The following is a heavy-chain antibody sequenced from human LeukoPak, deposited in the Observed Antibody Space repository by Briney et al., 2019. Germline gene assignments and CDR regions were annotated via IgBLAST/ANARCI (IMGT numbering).Heavy chain of an antibody. CDR3: ASVVLCGGDCYSGDAFDI. J-gene: IGHJ3*02. V-gene: IGHV4-31*03. D-gene: IGHD2-21*02. CDR2: IYYSGST. CDR1: GGSISSGGYY. Sequence: SETLSLTCTVSGGSISSGGYYWSWIRQHPGKGLEWIGYIYYSGSTYYNPSLESRVTISVDTSRNQFSLKLSSVTAADTAVYYCASVVLCGGDCYSGDAFDIWGQGTMVTVSS.